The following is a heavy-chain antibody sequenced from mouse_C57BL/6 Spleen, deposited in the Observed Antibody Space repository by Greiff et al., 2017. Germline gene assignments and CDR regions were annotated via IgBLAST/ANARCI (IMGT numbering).Heavy chain of an antibody. D-gene: IGHD1-1*01. Sequence: EVKVVESGPGLAKPSQTLSLTCSVTGYSITSDYWNWIRKFPGNKLEYMGYISYSGSTYYNPSLKSRISITRDTSKNQYYLQLNSVTTEDTATYYFARATVVAFYAMNYWGQGTSVTVSS. CDR2: ISYSGST. J-gene: IGHJ4*01. V-gene: IGHV3-8*01. CDR3: ARATVVAFYAMNY. CDR1: GYSITSDY.